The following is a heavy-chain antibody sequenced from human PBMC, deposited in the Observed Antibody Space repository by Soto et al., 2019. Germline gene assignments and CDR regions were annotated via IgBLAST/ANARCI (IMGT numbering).Heavy chain of an antibody. V-gene: IGHV3-21*01. CDR2: ISGSSIYI. CDR1: GFTFSNYN. CDR3: AREGALKPFSS. Sequence: LRLSCVASGFTFSNYNMNWVRQAPGKGLEWVSHISGSSIYIHYADSVRGRFTISRDNAKNSVYLQMDSLRVEDTAVYYCAREGALKPFSSWGQGALVTVSS. J-gene: IGHJ5*02.